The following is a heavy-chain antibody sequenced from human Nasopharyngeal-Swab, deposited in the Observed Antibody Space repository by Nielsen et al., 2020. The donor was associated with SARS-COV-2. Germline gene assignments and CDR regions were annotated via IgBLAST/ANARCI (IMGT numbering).Heavy chain of an antibody. CDR2: IYPGDSDT. CDR3: ARHGREMATILDAFDI. J-gene: IGHJ3*02. D-gene: IGHD5-24*01. Sequence: GGSLRLSCKSSGYSFTSYWIGWVRQMPGKGLEWMGIIYPGDSDTRYSPSFQGQVTISADKSISTAYLQWSSLKASDTAMYYCARHGREMATILDAFDIWGQGTMVTVSS. CDR1: GYSFTSYW. V-gene: IGHV5-51*01.